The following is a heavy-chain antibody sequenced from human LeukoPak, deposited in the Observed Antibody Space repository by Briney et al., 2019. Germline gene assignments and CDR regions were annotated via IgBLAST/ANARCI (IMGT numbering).Heavy chain of an antibody. CDR3: ATRGVTLLNRADS. CDR1: GGSLSSSCYY. Sequence: SETLSLTCPVSGGSLSSSCYYWAWLRQTPVRGREWIGPVYYTGSTYYNPSLQSRLLMSVHTSKNQLSLKVRSVTAADTAVYYCATRGVTLLNRADSWGQGTLVTVSS. V-gene: IGHV4-39*01. J-gene: IGHJ4*02. D-gene: IGHD2-21*02. CDR2: VYYTGST.